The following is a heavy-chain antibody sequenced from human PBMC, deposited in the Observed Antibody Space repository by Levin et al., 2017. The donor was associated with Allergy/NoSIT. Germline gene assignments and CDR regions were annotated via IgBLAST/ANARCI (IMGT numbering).Heavy chain of an antibody. D-gene: IGHD2-8*01. J-gene: IGHJ6*02. CDR1: GGSISTSSYY. Sequence: SCTVSGGSISTSSYYWGWIRQPPGKGLEWIGNIYYSGSTYYSPSLRSRVTISVDTSKNQFSLRLSSVTAADTAVYYCARDEMVHEIQYYYGMDVWGQGTTVTVSS. V-gene: IGHV4-39*07. CDR3: ARDEMVHEIQYYYGMDV. CDR2: IYYSGST.